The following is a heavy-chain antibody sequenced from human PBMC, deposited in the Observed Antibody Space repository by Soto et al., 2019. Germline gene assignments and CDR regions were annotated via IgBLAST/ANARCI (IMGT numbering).Heavy chain of an antibody. V-gene: IGHV4-39*02. Sequence: QLQLRESGPGLVQPSETLSLTCLVSGGSISSSTYYWGWIRQPPGKGLEWIGSIYYSGATYYNPYLRSRITISMDRSKYHFSLKLTSVTAADSAIYYCAPVGIGTTTVDYWGQGTLVTVSS. D-gene: IGHD5-12*01. CDR2: IYYSGAT. CDR3: APVGIGTTTVDY. J-gene: IGHJ4*02. CDR1: GGSISSSTYY.